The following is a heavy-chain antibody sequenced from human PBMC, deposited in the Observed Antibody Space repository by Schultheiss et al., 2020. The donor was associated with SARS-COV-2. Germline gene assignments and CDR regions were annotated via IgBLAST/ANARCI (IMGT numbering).Heavy chain of an antibody. J-gene: IGHJ6*02. CDR3: AREVGYSSSYYYYYYGMDV. CDR1: GGTFYSYA. CDR2: ISAYNGNT. Sequence: ASVKVSCKASGGTFYSYAISWVRQAPGQGLEWMGWISAYNGNTNYAQKLQGRVTMTTDTSTSTAYMELRSLRSDDTAVYYCAREVGYSSSYYYYYYGMDVWGQGTTVTVSS. V-gene: IGHV1-18*01. D-gene: IGHD6-13*01.